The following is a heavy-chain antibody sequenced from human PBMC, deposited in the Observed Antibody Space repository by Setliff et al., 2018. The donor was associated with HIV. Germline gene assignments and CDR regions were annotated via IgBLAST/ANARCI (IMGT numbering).Heavy chain of an antibody. Sequence: GGSLRLSCAASGFTFSSYGMNWVRQAPGKGLEWISYISNGGSAKYYTDSVEGRFTVSRDNAKNLLYLEMNSLRAEDTAVYYCARESGSYLSFFDYWGQGTLVTVSS. V-gene: IGHV3-48*04. CDR3: ARESGSYLSFFDY. J-gene: IGHJ4*02. D-gene: IGHD1-26*01. CDR1: GFTFSSYG. CDR2: ISNGGSAK.